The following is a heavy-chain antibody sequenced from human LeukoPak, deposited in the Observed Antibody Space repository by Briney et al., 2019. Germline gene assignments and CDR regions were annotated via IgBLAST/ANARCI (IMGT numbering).Heavy chain of an antibody. CDR2: IYSRGST. V-gene: IGHV3-53*01. D-gene: IGHD2-15*01. CDR1: GFTVNNNY. CDR3: TRDPPYCSGGTYYPNYFDY. J-gene: IGHJ4*02. Sequence: GGSLRLSCAASGFTVNNNYMSWVRQAPGKGLEWVSIIYSRGSTYYADSVKGRFTISRDSSNNTLYLQMNSLRAEDAAIYYCTRDPPYCSGGTYYPNYFDYWGRGTLVTVSS.